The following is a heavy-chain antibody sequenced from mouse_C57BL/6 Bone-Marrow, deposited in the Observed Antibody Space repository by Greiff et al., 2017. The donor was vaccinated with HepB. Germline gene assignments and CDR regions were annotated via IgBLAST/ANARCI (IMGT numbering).Heavy chain of an antibody. V-gene: IGHV3-6*01. D-gene: IGHD1-1*01. Sequence: DVKLQESGPGLVKPSQSLSLTCSVTGYSITSGYYWNWIRQFPGNKLEWMGYISYDGSNNYNPSLKNRISITRDTSKNQFFLKLNSVTTEDTATYYCARDYYGSSYEDYAMDYWGQGTSVTVSS. CDR3: ARDYYGSSYEDYAMDY. CDR2: ISYDGSN. CDR1: GYSITSGYY. J-gene: IGHJ4*01.